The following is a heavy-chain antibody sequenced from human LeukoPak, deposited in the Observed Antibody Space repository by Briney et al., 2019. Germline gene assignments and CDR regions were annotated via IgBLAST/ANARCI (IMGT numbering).Heavy chain of an antibody. CDR1: GGSISSHY. J-gene: IGHJ4*02. Sequence: ASETLSLTCTVSGGSISSHYWSWIRQPPGKGLEWIGYIYYSGSTNYNPSLKSRVTISVDTSKNQFSLKLSSVTAADTAVYYCARDHGGDLYFDYWGQGTLVTVSS. D-gene: IGHD2-21*02. V-gene: IGHV4-59*11. CDR2: IYYSGST. CDR3: ARDHGGDLYFDY.